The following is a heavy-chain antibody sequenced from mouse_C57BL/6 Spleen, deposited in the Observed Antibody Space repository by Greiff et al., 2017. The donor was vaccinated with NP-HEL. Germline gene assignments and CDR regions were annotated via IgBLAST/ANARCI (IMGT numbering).Heavy chain of an antibody. D-gene: IGHD1-1*01. CDR3: ARHGDYGSSYGWYFDV. J-gene: IGHJ1*03. V-gene: IGHV2-6-1*01. CDR2: IWSDGST. Sequence: VQGVESGPGLVAPSQSLSITCTVSGFSFTSYGVHWVRQPPGKGLEWLVVIWSDGSTTYNSALKSRLSISKDNSKSQVFLKMNSLQTDDTAMYYCARHGDYGSSYGWYFDVWGTGTTVTVSS. CDR1: GFSFTSYG.